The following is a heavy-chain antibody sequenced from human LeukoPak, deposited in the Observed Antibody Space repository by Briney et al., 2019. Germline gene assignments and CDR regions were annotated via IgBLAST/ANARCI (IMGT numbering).Heavy chain of an antibody. Sequence: SETLSLTSAVYGGSFSGYYWSWIRQPPGKGLEWIGYIYYSGSTNYNPSLKSRVTISLDTSKNQFSLKLSSVTAADTAVYYCARQGSGYYYYFDSWGQGTLVTVSS. D-gene: IGHD3-22*01. CDR3: ARQGSGYYYYFDS. J-gene: IGHJ4*02. CDR2: IYYSGST. V-gene: IGHV4-59*08. CDR1: GGSFSGYY.